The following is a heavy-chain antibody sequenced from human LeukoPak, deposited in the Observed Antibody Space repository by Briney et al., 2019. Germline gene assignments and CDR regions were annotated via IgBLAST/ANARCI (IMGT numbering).Heavy chain of an antibody. J-gene: IGHJ4*02. Sequence: PSQTLSLTCTVSGGSISSGDYYWSWIRQPPGKGLEWIGYIYSSGSTNYNPSLKSRVTISVDTSKNQFSLKLNSVTAADTAVYYCARFAYCGGHCWYNFDYWGQGSLVTVSS. D-gene: IGHD2-21*02. CDR3: ARFAYCGGHCWYNFDY. V-gene: IGHV4-61*08. CDR2: IYSSGST. CDR1: GGSISSGDYY.